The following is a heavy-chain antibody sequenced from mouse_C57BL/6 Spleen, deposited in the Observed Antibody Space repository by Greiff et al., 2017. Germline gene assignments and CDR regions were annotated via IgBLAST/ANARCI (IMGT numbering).Heavy chain of an antibody. Sequence: VQLKQSGPELVKPGASVKISCKASGYSFTGYYMNWVKQSPEKSLEWIGEINPSTGGTTYNQKFKAKATLTVDKSSSTAYMQLKSLTSEDSAVYYCARGRGLRYAMDYWGQGTSVTVSS. CDR3: ARGRGLRYAMDY. V-gene: IGHV1-42*01. CDR1: GYSFTGYY. D-gene: IGHD1-1*01. CDR2: INPSTGGT. J-gene: IGHJ4*01.